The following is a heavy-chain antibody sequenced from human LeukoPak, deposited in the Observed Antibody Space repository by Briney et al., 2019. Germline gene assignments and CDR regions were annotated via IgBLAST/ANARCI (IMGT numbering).Heavy chain of an antibody. CDR1: GGSISSYY. V-gene: IGHV4-59*01. J-gene: IGHJ6*03. CDR2: IYYSGST. CDR3: ARLVYYYYYMDV. Sequence: SETLSLTCTVSGGSISSYYWSWIRQPPGKGLEWIGCIYYSGSTNYNPSLKSRVTISVDTSKNQFSLKLSSVTAADTAVYYCARLVYYYYYMDVWGKGTTVTVSS.